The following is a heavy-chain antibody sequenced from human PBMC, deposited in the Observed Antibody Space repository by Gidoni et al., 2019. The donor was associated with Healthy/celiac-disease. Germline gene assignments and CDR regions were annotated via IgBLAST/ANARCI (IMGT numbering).Heavy chain of an antibody. Sequence: QVQLVESGGGVVQPGRSLRLSCAASGFPFSSYAMHGVRQAPGKGLEWVAVISYDGSNKYYADSVKGRFTISRDNSKNTLYLQMNSLRAEDMAVYYCATQSAPFSYFDYWGQGTLVTVSS. J-gene: IGHJ4*02. CDR1: GFPFSSYA. CDR3: ATQSAPFSYFDY. V-gene: IGHV3-30-3*01. CDR2: ISYDGSNK.